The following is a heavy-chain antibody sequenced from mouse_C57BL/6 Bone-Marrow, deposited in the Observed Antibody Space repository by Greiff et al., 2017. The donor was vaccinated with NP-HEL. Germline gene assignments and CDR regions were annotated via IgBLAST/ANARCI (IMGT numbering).Heavy chain of an antibody. CDR2: IFPGSGST. CDR1: GYTFTDYY. J-gene: IGHJ4*01. Sequence: QVQLQQSGPELVKPGASVKISCKASGYTFTDYYINWVKQRPGQGLEWIGWIFPGSGSTYYNEKFKGKATLTVDKSSSTAYMLLSSLTSEDSAVYFCARPLYYGSSYPYAMDYWGQGTSVTVSS. D-gene: IGHD1-1*01. CDR3: ARPLYYGSSYPYAMDY. V-gene: IGHV1-75*01.